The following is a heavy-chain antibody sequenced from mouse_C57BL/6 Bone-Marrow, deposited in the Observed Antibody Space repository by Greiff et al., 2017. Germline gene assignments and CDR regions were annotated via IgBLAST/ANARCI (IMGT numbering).Heavy chain of an antibody. J-gene: IGHJ1*03. CDR3: ARKNYYGSSLYWYFDV. Sequence: VQLQQSGAELVKPGASVKLSCKASGYTFTSYWMQWVKQRPGQGLEWIGEIDPSDSYTNYNQKFKGKATLTVDTSSSTAYMQLSSLTSEDSAVDYCARKNYYGSSLYWYFDVWGTGTTVTVSS. CDR2: IDPSDSYT. D-gene: IGHD1-1*01. V-gene: IGHV1-50*01. CDR1: GYTFTSYW.